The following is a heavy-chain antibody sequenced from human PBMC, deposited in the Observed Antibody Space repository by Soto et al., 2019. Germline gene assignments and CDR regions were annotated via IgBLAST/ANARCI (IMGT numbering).Heavy chain of an antibody. D-gene: IGHD2-21*02. CDR2: SSSSGPTI. J-gene: IGHJ6*02. CDR1: GFTFSDYY. Sequence: QVQLVESGGGLVKPGGSLRLSCAASGFTFSDYYMNWLRQAPGKGLEWVSYSSSSGPTIYYADSVKGRSTISRDNAKNSLFLQMNSLRAEDTALYYCARGHCIFYGMDVWGQGTTVTVSS. CDR3: ARGHCIFYGMDV. V-gene: IGHV3-11*01.